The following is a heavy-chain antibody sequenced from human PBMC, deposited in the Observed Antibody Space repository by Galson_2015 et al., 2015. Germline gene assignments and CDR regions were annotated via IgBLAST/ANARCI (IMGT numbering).Heavy chain of an antibody. CDR2: IFWDDAT. J-gene: IGHJ3*01. CDR1: GFSFSTSGVG. CDR3: AHTRMSIFGVVTGGTSDV. V-gene: IGHV2-5*02. Sequence: PALVKPTQTLTLTCTFSGFSFSTSGVGVAWIRQPPGKALEWLTLIFWDDATRYNPSLKSRLSITKDTSKNQVVLTMTNLDPFDTATYYCAHTRMSIFGVVTGGTSDVWGQGTVVTVSS. D-gene: IGHD3-3*01.